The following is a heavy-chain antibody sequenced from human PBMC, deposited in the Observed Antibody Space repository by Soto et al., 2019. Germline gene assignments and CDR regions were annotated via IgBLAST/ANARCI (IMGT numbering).Heavy chain of an antibody. Sequence: SVKLSCKASGGTFSSYAISWVRQATGQGLEWMGGIIPIFGTANYAQKFQGRVTITADESTSTAYMELSSLRSEDTAVYYCARGSYDSSGYDPRFDIWGQGTMVTGSS. CDR2: IIPIFGTA. D-gene: IGHD3-22*01. V-gene: IGHV1-69*13. CDR1: GGTFSSYA. J-gene: IGHJ3*02. CDR3: ARGSYDSSGYDPRFDI.